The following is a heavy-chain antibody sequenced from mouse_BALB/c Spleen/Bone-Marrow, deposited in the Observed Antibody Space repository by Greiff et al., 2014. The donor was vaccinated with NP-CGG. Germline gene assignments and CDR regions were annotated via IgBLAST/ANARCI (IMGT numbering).Heavy chain of an antibody. J-gene: IGHJ2*01. Sequence: EVKLMESGGGLVQPGGSLRLSCATSYFTFTDYYVSWVRQPPGKALEWLGFIRNKANGYTTEYSASVKGRFTISRDNSQSILYLQMNTLRAEDSATYYCARDTYGRDYWGQGTTLTVSS. CDR3: ARDTYGRDY. V-gene: IGHV7-3*02. D-gene: IGHD1-1*01. CDR1: YFTFTDYY. CDR2: IRNKANGYTT.